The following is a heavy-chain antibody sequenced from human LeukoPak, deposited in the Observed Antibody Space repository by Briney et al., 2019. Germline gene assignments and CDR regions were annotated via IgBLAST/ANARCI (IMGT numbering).Heavy chain of an antibody. J-gene: IGHJ4*02. CDR1: GFTFSSYS. D-gene: IGHD1-7*01. CDR2: IGSSSTTM. V-gene: IGHV3-48*02. CDR3: ARVHRTGATSFDY. Sequence: GSLRLSCAASGFTFSSYSMNWVRQAPGKGLEWLLYIGSSSTTMYYADSVKGRFTISRDNAKNSLYLQMNSLRDEDTAVYYCARVHRTGATSFDYWGQGTLVTVSS.